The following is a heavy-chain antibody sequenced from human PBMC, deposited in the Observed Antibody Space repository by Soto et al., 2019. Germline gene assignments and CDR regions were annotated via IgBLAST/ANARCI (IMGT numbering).Heavy chain of an antibody. CDR2: INPHNGGT. Sequence: ASVKVACKASGYSFTAYHMHWVRQAPGQGLEWMGWINPHNGGTNYAQKFQAWVTMTRDTSISTAYMELRSLKSDDTAVYYCARDISGPANYYYYAMDVWGQGTTVTVS. V-gene: IGHV1-2*04. CDR1: GYSFTAYH. CDR3: ARDISGPANYYYYAMDV. D-gene: IGHD2-15*01. J-gene: IGHJ6*02.